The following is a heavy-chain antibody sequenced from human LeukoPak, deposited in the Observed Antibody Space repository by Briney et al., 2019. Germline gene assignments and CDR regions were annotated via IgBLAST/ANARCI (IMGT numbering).Heavy chain of an antibody. V-gene: IGHV1-69*05. CDR2: SIPVLGTA. D-gene: IGHD6-13*01. Sequence: SVKVSCKASGGTFSSYAISWVRQAPGQGLEWMGGSIPVLGTANYAQKFQGRLTIITDESTNTAYMELSSLRSEDTAVYYCARGSRIAAGGRSFDYWGQGTLVTVSS. CDR3: ARGSRIAAGGRSFDY. CDR1: GGTFSSYA. J-gene: IGHJ4*02.